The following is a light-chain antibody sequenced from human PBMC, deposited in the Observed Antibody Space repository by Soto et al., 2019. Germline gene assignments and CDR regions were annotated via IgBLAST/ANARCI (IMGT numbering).Light chain of an antibody. CDR3: QQRSNWPGT. Sequence: EIVLTQSPGTLSLSPGERATLSCRASQSVTTNLAWYQQKPGQAPRLLIYGASSRATGIPDRFSGSGSGTDFTLTISSLEPNDFAVYYCQQRSNWPGTFGRGTKVDIK. V-gene: IGKV3-11*01. CDR2: GAS. J-gene: IGKJ1*01. CDR1: QSVTTN.